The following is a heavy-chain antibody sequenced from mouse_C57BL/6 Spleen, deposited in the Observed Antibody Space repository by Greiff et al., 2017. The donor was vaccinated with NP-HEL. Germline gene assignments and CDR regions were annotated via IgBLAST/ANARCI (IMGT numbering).Heavy chain of an antibody. CDR3: ARLGYDYDEGFAY. Sequence: DVQLVESGGGLVKPGGSLKLSCAASGFTFSDYGMHWVRQAPEKGLEWVAYISSGSSTIYYADTVKGRFTISRDNAKNTLFLQMTSLRSEDTAMYYCARLGYDYDEGFAYWGQGTLVTVSA. J-gene: IGHJ3*01. CDR1: GFTFSDYG. CDR2: ISSGSSTI. D-gene: IGHD2-4*01. V-gene: IGHV5-17*01.